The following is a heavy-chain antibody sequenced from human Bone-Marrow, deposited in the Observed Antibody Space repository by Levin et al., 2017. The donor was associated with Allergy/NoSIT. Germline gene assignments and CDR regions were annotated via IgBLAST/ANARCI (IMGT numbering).Heavy chain of an antibody. J-gene: IGHJ4*02. D-gene: IGHD3-16*01. CDR2: ISGSADNT. CDR3: VKGGGGSASDY. Sequence: GESLKISCAASGFTFSSSAMTWVRQAPGKGPKWVSTISGSADNTYYADSVKGRFTISRDNSKNTFYLEMNNLRAEDTALYYCVKGGGGSASDYWGQGTLVTVSS. V-gene: IGHV3-23*01. CDR1: GFTFSSSA.